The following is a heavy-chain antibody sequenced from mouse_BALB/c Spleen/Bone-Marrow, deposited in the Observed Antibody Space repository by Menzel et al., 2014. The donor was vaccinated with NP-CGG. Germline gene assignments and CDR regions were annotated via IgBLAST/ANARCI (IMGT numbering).Heavy chain of an antibody. V-gene: IGHV1-4*02. CDR1: GYTFTSYT. D-gene: IGHD2-10*01. Sequence: QVQLQQSAAELARPGASVKMSCKASGYTFTSYTVYWVKQRPGQGLEWIGYINPSSGYTEYNQKFKDKTTLTADKSSSTAYMQLSSLTSEDCAVYYCARRTGPYYGNYDAMDYWGQGTSVTVSS. J-gene: IGHJ4*01. CDR2: INPSSGYT. CDR3: ARRTGPYYGNYDAMDY.